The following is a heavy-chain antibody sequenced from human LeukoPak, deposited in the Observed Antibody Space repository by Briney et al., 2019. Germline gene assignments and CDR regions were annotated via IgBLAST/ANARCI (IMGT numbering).Heavy chain of an antibody. CDR3: AAAYRYFYDRGGYFDY. Sequence: SVKVCCKASGFTFTTSAMQWVRQARGQRLEWIGWIGVGSGNTNYAQKFQERVTITRDMATSTAYMELSSLRSEDTAVYYCAAAYRYFYDRGGYFDYWGQGTLVTVSS. J-gene: IGHJ4*02. V-gene: IGHV1-58*02. CDR1: GFTFTTSA. CDR2: IGVGSGNT. D-gene: IGHD3-22*01.